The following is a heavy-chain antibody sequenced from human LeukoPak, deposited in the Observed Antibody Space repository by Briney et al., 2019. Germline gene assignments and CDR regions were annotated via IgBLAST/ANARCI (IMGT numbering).Heavy chain of an antibody. CDR2: INHSGST. Sequence: SETLSLTCTVSGGSISSYYWSWIRQPPGKGLEWIGEINHSGSTNYNPSLKSRVTISVDTSKNQFSLKLSSVTAADTAVYYCASTGIAVADYWGQGTLVTVSS. CDR1: GGSISSYY. J-gene: IGHJ4*02. CDR3: ASTGIAVADY. V-gene: IGHV4-34*01. D-gene: IGHD6-19*01.